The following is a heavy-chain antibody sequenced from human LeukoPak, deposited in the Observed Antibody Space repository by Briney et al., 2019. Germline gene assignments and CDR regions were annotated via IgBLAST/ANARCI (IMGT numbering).Heavy chain of an antibody. J-gene: IGHJ3*02. Sequence: ASVKVSCKASGYTFTSYGISWVRQAPGQGLEWMGWISAYNGNTNYAQKLQGRVTMTTDTSTSTAYMELRSLRSDDTAVYYCARLVLPAPTPDGFDIWGQGTLVTVSS. V-gene: IGHV1-18*01. CDR3: ARLVLPAPTPDGFDI. CDR1: GYTFTSYG. CDR2: ISAYNGNT. D-gene: IGHD2-2*01.